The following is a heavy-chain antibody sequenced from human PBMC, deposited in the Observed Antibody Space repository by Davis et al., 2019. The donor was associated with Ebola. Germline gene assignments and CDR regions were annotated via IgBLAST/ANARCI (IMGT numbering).Heavy chain of an antibody. Sequence: PGGSLRLSCAASGFTFSDYFMSWIRQVPGKGLEWVSHISSDSGTIYSADSVKGRFTISRDNSKNTLYLQMSSLRAEDTAVYYCARDRSQYSYGSIDDYWGQGTLVTVSS. CDR3: ARDRSQYSYGSIDDY. J-gene: IGHJ4*02. V-gene: IGHV3-11*04. CDR1: GFTFSDYF. CDR2: ISSDSGTI. D-gene: IGHD5-18*01.